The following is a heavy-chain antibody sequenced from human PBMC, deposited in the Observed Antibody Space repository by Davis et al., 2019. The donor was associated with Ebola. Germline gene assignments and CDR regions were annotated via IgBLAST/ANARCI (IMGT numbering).Heavy chain of an antibody. CDR2: ISGSGFYI. J-gene: IGHJ4*02. V-gene: IGHV3-21*04. Sequence: PGGSLRLSCAASGFTFSSYSMNWVRQAPGKGLEWVSSISGSGFYIYYADSVKGRFATSRDNAKNSLYLQMNTMRAEDTALYYCAKDSSGWPSGYFDYWGQGALVTVSS. D-gene: IGHD6-19*01. CDR1: GFTFSSYS. CDR3: AKDSSGWPSGYFDY.